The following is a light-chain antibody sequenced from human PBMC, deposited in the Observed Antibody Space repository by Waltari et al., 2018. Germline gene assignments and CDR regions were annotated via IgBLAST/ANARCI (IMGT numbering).Light chain of an antibody. J-gene: IGKJ1*01. Sequence: DIVMTQSPDSLAVSLGERATINCKSSQSVLYSSNNKNYLAWYQQKPGQPPMVLIYWASSRESGVPDRFSGSGSGTDFTLTISNLQAEDVAVYYCQQYYSPLWTFGQGTKVEIK. CDR3: QQYYSPLWT. CDR2: WAS. CDR1: QSVLYSSNNKNY. V-gene: IGKV4-1*01.